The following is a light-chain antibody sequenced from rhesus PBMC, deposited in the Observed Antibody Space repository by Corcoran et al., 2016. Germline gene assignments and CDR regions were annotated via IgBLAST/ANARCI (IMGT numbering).Light chain of an antibody. CDR2: YVN. CDR1: QGISSY. J-gene: IGKJ2*01. CDR3: KQGSSNPYS. V-gene: IGKV1-32*02. Sequence: DIQMSQSPSSLSASVGDRVTITCRASQGISSYLNWYQLKPGKAPKLLIYYVNSLPSGVPSRFSGSGSGTDFTLTIRSLQPKIFGTYYCKQGSSNPYSFGQGTKVEVK.